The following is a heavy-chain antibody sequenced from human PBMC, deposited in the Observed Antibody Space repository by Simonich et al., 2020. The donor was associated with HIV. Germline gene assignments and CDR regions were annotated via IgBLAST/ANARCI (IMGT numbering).Heavy chain of an antibody. CDR1: GGPFSGYY. Sequence: QMQLQQWGAGLLKPSETLSLTCAVYGGPFSGYYWSWNRQPPGKGLGWIGEINHRGSTNYNPALNSRLTISVDTSKNQFSLKLNSVTAADTAVYYCARLYDSWVQGTLVTVSS. J-gene: IGHJ4*02. CDR2: INHRGST. CDR3: ARLYDS. V-gene: IGHV4-34*01.